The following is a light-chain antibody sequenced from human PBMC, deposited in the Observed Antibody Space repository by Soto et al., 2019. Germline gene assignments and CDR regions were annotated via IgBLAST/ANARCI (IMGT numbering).Light chain of an antibody. CDR2: YDA. V-gene: IGLV3-21*04. J-gene: IGLJ2*01. Sequence: SYELTQSPAVSVAPGKTATITCGGNNIGGKSDHWYQQKPGQAPVLIIYYDASRPSGIPERFSGSNSGNTVTLTISRVEGGDEADYYCQGWDGTSDHSVVFGGGTKLTVL. CDR1: NIGGKS. CDR3: QGWDGTSDHSVV.